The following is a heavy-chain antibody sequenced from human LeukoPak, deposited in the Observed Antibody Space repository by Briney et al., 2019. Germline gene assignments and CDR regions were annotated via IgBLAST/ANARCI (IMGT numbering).Heavy chain of an antibody. J-gene: IGHJ4*02. V-gene: IGHV1-2*02. CDR3: AREMDYYDSSGYRLGYDY. Sequence: ASVTVSCKASGYTFTGYYMHWVRQAPGQGLEWMGWINPNSGGTNYAQKFQGRVTMTRDTSISTAYMELSRLRSDDTAVYYCAREMDYYDSSGYRLGYDYWGQGTLVTVSS. CDR1: GYTFTGYY. CDR2: INPNSGGT. D-gene: IGHD3-22*01.